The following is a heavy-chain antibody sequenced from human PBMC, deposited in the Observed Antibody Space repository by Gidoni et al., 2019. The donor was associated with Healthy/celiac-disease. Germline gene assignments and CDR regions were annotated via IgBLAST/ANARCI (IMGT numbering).Heavy chain of an antibody. CDR3: ARGSAYSSSWYYWFDP. D-gene: IGHD6-13*01. CDR1: GGSISSYY. J-gene: IGHJ5*02. Sequence: QVQLQESGPGLVKPSETLSLTCTVSGGSISSYYWSWIRQPPGKGLEWIGYIYYSGSTNYNPSLKSRVTISVDTSKNQFSLKLSSVTAADTAVYYCARGSAYSSSWYYWFDPWGQGTLVTVSS. V-gene: IGHV4-59*01. CDR2: IYYSGST.